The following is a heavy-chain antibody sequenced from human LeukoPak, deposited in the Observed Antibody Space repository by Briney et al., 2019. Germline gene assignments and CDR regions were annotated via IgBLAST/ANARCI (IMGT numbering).Heavy chain of an antibody. J-gene: IGHJ6*03. Sequence: ASVKVSCKASGYTFTGYYMHWVRQAPGQGLEWMGWINPNSGGTNYAQKFQGRVTMTRDTSISTAYMELSRLRSDDTAVYYCARGDCSSTSCYTPYYYYYMDVWGKGTTVTVSS. CDR2: INPNSGGT. CDR3: ARGDCSSTSCYTPYYYYYMDV. V-gene: IGHV1-2*02. D-gene: IGHD2-2*02. CDR1: GYTFTGYY.